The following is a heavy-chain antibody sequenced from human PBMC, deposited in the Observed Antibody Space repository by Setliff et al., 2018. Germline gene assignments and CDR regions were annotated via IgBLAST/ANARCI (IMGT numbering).Heavy chain of an antibody. CDR1: GYSTSSGYI. CDR2: IGHTGSI. V-gene: IGHV4-38-2*02. Sequence: SETLSLTCTVSGYSTSSGYIWGWIRQPPGKGLEWVGNIGHTGSINYNPSLKSRLTISRDTSKNQVSLKLNSVTATDTAVYYCARDLGHGGDSDYWGQGIQVTAPQ. D-gene: IGHD2-21*02. J-gene: IGHJ4*02. CDR3: ARDLGHGGDSDY.